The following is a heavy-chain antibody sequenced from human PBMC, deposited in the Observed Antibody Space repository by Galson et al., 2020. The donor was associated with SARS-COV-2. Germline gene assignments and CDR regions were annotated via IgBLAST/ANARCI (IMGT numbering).Heavy chain of an antibody. CDR2: VSSDGGGT. V-gene: IGHV3-64D*09. CDR3: VKDRQPWLTYPYDYAMDV. D-gene: IGHD5-12*01. CDR1: GFTFSLYT. Sequence: GGSLRLSCSASGFTFSLYTIYWIRQAPGRGPEYVAAVSSDGGGTYYGDSVRGRFSISRDNSKNTVDLQMTSLRLEDTALYFCVKDRQPWLTYPYDYAMDVWGQGTAVTVSS. J-gene: IGHJ6*02.